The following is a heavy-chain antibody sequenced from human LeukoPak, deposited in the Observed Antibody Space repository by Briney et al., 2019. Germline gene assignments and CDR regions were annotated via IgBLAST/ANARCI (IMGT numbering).Heavy chain of an antibody. CDR2: IGAYNGNT. D-gene: IGHD2-8*01. J-gene: IGHJ4*02. Sequence: ASVKVSCKASGYTFTSYGISWVRQAPGQGLEWMGWIGAYNGNTNYAQKLQGRVTMTTDTSTSTAYMELRSLRSDDTAVYYCARVYCTNGVCWYYFDYWGQGTLVAVSS. CDR3: ARVYCTNGVCWYYFDY. V-gene: IGHV1-18*01. CDR1: GYTFTSYG.